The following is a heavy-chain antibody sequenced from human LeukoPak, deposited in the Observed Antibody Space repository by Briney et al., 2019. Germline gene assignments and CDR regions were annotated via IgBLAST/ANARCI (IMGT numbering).Heavy chain of an antibody. CDR2: ISSSSSYI. CDR1: VFTFSSYS. D-gene: IGHD3-10*01. V-gene: IGHV3-21*01. Sequence: PGGSLRLSCAASVFTFSSYSMNWVRQAPGKGLEWVSSISSSSSYIYYADSVKGRFTISRDNAKNSLYLQMNSLRAEDTAVYYCARDLYYYGSGHAESRNAFDIWGQGTMVTVSS. CDR3: ARDLYYYGSGHAESRNAFDI. J-gene: IGHJ3*02.